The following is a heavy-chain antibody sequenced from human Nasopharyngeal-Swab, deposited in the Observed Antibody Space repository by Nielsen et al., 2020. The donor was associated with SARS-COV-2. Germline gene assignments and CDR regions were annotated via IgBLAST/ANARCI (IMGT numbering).Heavy chain of an antibody. D-gene: IGHD3-10*01. V-gene: IGHV3-30-3*01. CDR2: ISYDGSNK. Sequence: VRQAPGKGLEWVAVISYDGSNKYYVDSVKGRFTISRDNSKNTLYLQMNSLRAEDTAVYYCARGPGDGMDVWGQGTTVTVSS. CDR3: ARGPGDGMDV. J-gene: IGHJ6*02.